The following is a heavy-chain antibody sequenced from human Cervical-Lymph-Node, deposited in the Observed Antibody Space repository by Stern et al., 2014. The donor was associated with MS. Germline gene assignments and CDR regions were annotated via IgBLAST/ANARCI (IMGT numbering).Heavy chain of an antibody. Sequence: QLQLQESGPGLVKPAETLSLTCTISGGSITSHYWSWIRQPPGKGLEYIGYVYYTGTTNYTPSPNGRVAISVDTPKNQFFLKLSSVTAADTAVYFCARDEGGSYDHWGQGTLVTVSS. CDR1: GGSITSHY. J-gene: IGHJ4*02. CDR2: VYYTGTT. CDR3: ARDEGGSYDH. D-gene: IGHD1-26*01. V-gene: IGHV4-59*11.